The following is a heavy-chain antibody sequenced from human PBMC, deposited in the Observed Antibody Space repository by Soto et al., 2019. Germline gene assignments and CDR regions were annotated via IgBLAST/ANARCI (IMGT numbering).Heavy chain of an antibody. Sequence: GESLKISCKGSGYSFTSYWIGWVRQMPGKGLEWMGIIYPGDSDTRYSPSFQGQVTISADKSISTAYPQWSSLKASDTAMYYCARTYRSIAVFPPPLLSYWGQGTLVTVSS. CDR3: ARTYRSIAVFPPPLLSY. CDR1: GYSFTSYW. CDR2: IYPGDSDT. J-gene: IGHJ1*01. V-gene: IGHV5-51*01. D-gene: IGHD6-6*01.